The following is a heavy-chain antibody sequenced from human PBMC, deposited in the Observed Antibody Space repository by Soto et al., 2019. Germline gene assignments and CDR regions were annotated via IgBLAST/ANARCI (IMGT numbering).Heavy chain of an antibody. V-gene: IGHV3-15*07. J-gene: IGHJ6*02. CDR2: IKSKTDGGTT. D-gene: IGHD6-6*01. CDR3: TAIVSSSSGSYYYYGMDV. Sequence: GGSPERSCAAPGLTFSNARKKWVRQAPGKGLEWVGRIKSKTDGGTTDYAAPVKGRFTISRDDSKNTLYLQMNSLKTEDTAVYYCTAIVSSSSGSYYYYGMDVWGQGTTVTVSS. CDR1: GLTFSNAR.